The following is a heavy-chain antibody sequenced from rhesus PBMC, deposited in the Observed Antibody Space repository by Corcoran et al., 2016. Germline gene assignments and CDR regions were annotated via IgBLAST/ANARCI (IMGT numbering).Heavy chain of an antibody. J-gene: IGHJ4*01. CDR3: ASLDY. CDR2: ISGSSGST. CDR1: GGSSSSSNW. V-gene: IGHV4-65*01. Sequence: QVQLQESGPGLVRPSETLSLTCAVSGGSSSSSNWWLWIRQPPGKGLEWIGYISGSSGSTYYNPSLKSRVTSSTDTSKNQFSLKLSALTAADTAVYYCASLDYWGQGVLVTVSS.